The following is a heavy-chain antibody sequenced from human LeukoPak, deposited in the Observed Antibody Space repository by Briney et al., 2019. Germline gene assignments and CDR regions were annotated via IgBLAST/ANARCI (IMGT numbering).Heavy chain of an antibody. CDR1: GGSISSYY. J-gene: IGHJ4*02. D-gene: IGHD6-13*01. Sequence: SETLSLTCTVSGGSISSYYWSWIRQPPGKGLEWIGYIYYSGSTNYNPSLKSRVTISVDTSKNQFSLKLSSVTAADTAVYYCARQGNLPGIAAAGHFDYWGQGTLVTVSS. V-gene: IGHV4-59*08. CDR2: IYYSGST. CDR3: ARQGNLPGIAAAGHFDY.